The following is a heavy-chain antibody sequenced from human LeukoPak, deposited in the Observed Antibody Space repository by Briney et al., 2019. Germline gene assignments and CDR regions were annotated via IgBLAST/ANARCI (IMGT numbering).Heavy chain of an antibody. V-gene: IGHV4-39*01. CDR1: GGSISSSSYY. CDR3: ARSPTYYYDSSGYSHAFDI. CDR2: IYYGGTT. J-gene: IGHJ3*02. Sequence: SETLSLTCTVSGGSISSSSYYWGWIRQPPGKGLEWIASIYYGGTTYYNPSLKSRVTISLDTSKNQFSLKLSSVTAADTAVYYCARSPTYYYDSSGYSHAFDIWGQGTMVTVSS. D-gene: IGHD3-22*01.